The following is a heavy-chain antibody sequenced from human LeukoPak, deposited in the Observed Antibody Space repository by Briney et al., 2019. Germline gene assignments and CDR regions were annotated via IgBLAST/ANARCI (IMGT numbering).Heavy chain of an antibody. J-gene: IGHJ2*01. CDR2: IYYSGST. CDR3: ARSRTGGGYYYWYFDL. V-gene: IGHV4-59*01. CDR1: GGSISGYY. Sequence: SETLSLTCTVSGGSISGYYWSWIRQPPGKGLEWIGYIYYSGSTNYNPSLKSRVTISVDTSKNQFSLKLSSVTAADTAVYYCARSRTGGGYYYWYFDLWGRGTLVTVSS. D-gene: IGHD3-22*01.